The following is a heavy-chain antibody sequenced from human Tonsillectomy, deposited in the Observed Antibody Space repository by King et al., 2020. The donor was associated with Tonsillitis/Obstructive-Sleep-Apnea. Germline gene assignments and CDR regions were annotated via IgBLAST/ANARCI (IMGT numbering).Heavy chain of an antibody. V-gene: IGHV3-33*01. D-gene: IGHD3-22*01. CDR1: GFTFSNYG. CDR3: ARAASSGPFSYYYYAVDV. Sequence: VQLVESAGGVVQPGRSLRLSCAASGFTFSNYGMHWVRQAPGKGLEWVAVIWYDGSNKYYADSVKGRFTISRDNSKNTLYLQMNSLRAEDTAVYYCARAASSGPFSYYYYAVDVWGQGTTVPVSS. CDR2: IWYDGSNK. J-gene: IGHJ6*02.